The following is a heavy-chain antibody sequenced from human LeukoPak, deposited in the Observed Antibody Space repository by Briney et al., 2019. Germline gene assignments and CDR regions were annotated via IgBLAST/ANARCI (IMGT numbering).Heavy chain of an antibody. V-gene: IGHV4-59*01. CDR2: MYSSGTT. CDR3: ARATTYGDADY. D-gene: IGHD4-17*01. J-gene: IGHJ4*02. CDR1: GGSISNYY. Sequence: TSETLSLTCTVSGGSISNYYCSWIRQPPGKGLQWIGYMYSSGTTNYNLSLKSRVTISVDTSKNQFSLTLSSVTAADTAVYYCARATTYGDADYWGQGTLVTVSS.